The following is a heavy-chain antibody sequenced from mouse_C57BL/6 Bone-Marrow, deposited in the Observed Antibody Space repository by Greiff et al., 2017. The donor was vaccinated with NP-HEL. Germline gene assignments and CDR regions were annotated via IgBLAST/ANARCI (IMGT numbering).Heavy chain of an antibody. Sequence: QVQLQQSGPGLVQPSQSLSITCTVSGFSLTSYGVHWVRQSPGKGLEWLGVIWSGGSTDYNAAFISRLSISKDNSKSQVFFKMNSLQADDTAIYYCARKYYGNLWYFDVWGTGTTVTVSS. J-gene: IGHJ1*03. CDR1: GFSLTSYG. CDR3: ARKYYGNLWYFDV. V-gene: IGHV2-2*01. D-gene: IGHD2-1*01. CDR2: IWSGGST.